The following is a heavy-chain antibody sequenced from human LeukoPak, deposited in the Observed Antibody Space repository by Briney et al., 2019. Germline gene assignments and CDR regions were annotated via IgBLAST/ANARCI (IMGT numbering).Heavy chain of an antibody. CDR2: ISSSGSTI. CDR3: ARGGSYYYDSSGTNWFDP. CDR1: GFTSSDYY. Sequence: GGSLRLSCAASGFTSSDYYMSWIRQAPGKGLEWVSYISSSGSTIYYADSVKGRFTISRDNAKNSLYLQMNSLKAEDTAVYYCARGGSYYYDSSGTNWFDPWGQGTLVTVSS. D-gene: IGHD3-22*01. J-gene: IGHJ5*02. V-gene: IGHV3-11*01.